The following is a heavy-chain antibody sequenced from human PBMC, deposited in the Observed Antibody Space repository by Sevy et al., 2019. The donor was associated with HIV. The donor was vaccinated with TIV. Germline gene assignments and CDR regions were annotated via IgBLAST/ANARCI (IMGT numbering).Heavy chain of an antibody. Sequence: GGCLRLSCAASGFTFSSYAMHWVRQAPGKGLEWVAVVSYDGTDKFHADSVKGRFTISRDNSKNTLDLQMNSLRAEDTAVYYCARDLGYDYVWGSYRLLYWGQGTLVTVSS. D-gene: IGHD3-16*02. V-gene: IGHV3-30-3*01. CDR1: GFTFSSYA. CDR2: VSYDGTDK. CDR3: ARDLGYDYVWGSYRLLY. J-gene: IGHJ4*02.